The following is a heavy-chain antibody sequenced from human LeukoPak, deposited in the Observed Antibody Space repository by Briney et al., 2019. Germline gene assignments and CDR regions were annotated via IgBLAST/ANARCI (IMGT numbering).Heavy chain of an antibody. V-gene: IGHV1-46*01. CDR1: GYILSSYN. D-gene: IGHD2-21*02. J-gene: IGHJ4*02. CDR2: INPSGGDT. CDR3: ARTYCAEDCSIRYFDY. Sequence: ASVKVSCKTSGYILSSYNMHWVRQAPGQGLEWLGIINPSGGDTKYAQKFQGRVTLTRDKSTSTVYMELSSLTSDDTAVYYCARTYCAEDCSIRYFDYWGQGTLVTVSS.